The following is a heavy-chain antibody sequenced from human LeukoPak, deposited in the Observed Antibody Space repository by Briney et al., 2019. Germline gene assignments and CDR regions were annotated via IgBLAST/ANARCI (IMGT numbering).Heavy chain of an antibody. D-gene: IGHD4-11*01. CDR1: GDSVSNDRTA. Sequence: SQTLSLTCVISGDSVSNDRTAWNWIRQSPSRGLEWLERTYYRSKWYDDYAVSLKSRITINPDTSKNHFSLHLKSVTPEDTAVYYCARETRGMDVWGKGTTVTVSS. CDR3: ARETRGMDV. J-gene: IGHJ6*04. CDR2: TYYRSKWYD. V-gene: IGHV6-1*01.